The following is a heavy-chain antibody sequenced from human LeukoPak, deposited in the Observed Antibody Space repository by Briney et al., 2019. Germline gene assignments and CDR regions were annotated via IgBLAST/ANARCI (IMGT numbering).Heavy chain of an antibody. CDR2: ISAYNGNT. CDR3: ARAGDYSSSWYQTNWFDP. V-gene: IGHV1-18*01. Sequence: ASVKVSCKASGYTFTSYGISWVRQAPGQGLEWMGWISAYNGNTNYAQKLQGRVTMTTDTSTSTAYTELRSLRSDDTAVYYCARAGDYSSSWYQTNWFDPWGQGTLVTVSS. CDR1: GYTFTSYG. D-gene: IGHD6-13*01. J-gene: IGHJ5*02.